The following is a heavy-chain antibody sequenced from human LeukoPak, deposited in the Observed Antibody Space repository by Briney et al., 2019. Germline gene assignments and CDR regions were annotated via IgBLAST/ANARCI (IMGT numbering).Heavy chain of an antibody. V-gene: IGHV3-66*01. CDR3: ARDWSEYTGMDV. J-gene: IGHJ6*02. Sequence: GGSLRLSCTASGFSIRINYMSWVRRAPGKGLEWVSVIYSGGDTFYTDSVKGRFTISRDNSKNTVYLQMNSLTAADTAVYYCARDWSEYTGMDVWGQGTTVTVSS. CDR2: IYSGGDT. D-gene: IGHD6-6*01. CDR1: GFSIRINY.